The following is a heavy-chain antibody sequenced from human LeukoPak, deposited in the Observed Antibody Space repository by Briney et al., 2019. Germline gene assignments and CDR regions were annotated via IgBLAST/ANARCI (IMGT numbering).Heavy chain of an antibody. J-gene: IGHJ4*02. CDR2: ISNSGDYT. CDR1: GFTFINYG. V-gene: IGHV3-23*01. D-gene: IGHD5-12*01. Sequence: GGSLRLSCAASGFTFINYGMNWVRQAPGKGLEWVSSISNSGDYTYYADSVKGRFTISRDNSKNPLFLQMHTLRAEDTALYYCAKTYSGYDGSDYRGQGTLVTVSS. CDR3: AKTYSGYDGSDY.